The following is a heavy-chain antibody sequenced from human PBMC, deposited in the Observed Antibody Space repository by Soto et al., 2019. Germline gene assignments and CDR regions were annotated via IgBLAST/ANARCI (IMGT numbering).Heavy chain of an antibody. V-gene: IGHV3-33*01. J-gene: IGHJ4*02. CDR2: IWYDGSNK. CDR1: GFTFSSYG. CDR3: ARGKRLFDY. D-gene: IGHD5-12*01. Sequence: QVQLVESGGGVVQPGRSLRLSCAASGFTFSSYGMHWVRQAPGKGLEWVAVIWYDGSNKYYADSVKGRFTISRDNSKNTLYLQMNSLRDEDTAVYYCARGKRLFDYWGQGTLVTVSS.